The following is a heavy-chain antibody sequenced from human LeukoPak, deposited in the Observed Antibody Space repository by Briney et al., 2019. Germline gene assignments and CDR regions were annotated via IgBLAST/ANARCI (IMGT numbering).Heavy chain of an antibody. D-gene: IGHD4-17*01. CDR3: AREDPQTTVPEGMDV. J-gene: IGHJ6*02. CDR1: GGSISRYY. V-gene: IGHV4-59*01. CDR2: CRSGTT. Sequence: SETLSLTCTVSGGSISRYYWSWIRQSPGKGLEWIGCRSGTTNYNPSLKSRLTISVDTSKNQFSLKLSSVTAADTAVYYCAREDPQTTVPEGMDVWGQGTTVTVSS.